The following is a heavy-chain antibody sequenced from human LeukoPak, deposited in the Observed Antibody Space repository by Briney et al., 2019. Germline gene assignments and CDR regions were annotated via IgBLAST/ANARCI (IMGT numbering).Heavy chain of an antibody. CDR2: INAGNGNT. J-gene: IGHJ5*02. CDR1: GYTFTSYA. V-gene: IGHV1-3*01. D-gene: IGHD2-15*01. Sequence: ASVKVSCKASGYTFTSYAMHWVRQAPGQRLEWMGWINAGNGNTKYSQTFQGRVTITRDTSASTAYMELSSLRSEDTAVYYCARAAPGDCSGGSCYSEYNWFDPWGQGTLVTVSS. CDR3: ARAAPGDCSGGSCYSEYNWFDP.